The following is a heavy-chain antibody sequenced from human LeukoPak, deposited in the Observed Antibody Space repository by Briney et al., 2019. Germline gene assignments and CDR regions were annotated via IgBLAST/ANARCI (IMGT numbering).Heavy chain of an antibody. Sequence: ASVKVSCKASGYTFTSYGITWVRQAPGQGLEWMGWISVYNGGNTNYAQKLQGRVTMTTDTSTSTAYMELRSLRSDDTAVYYCARGQGFCTGGVCYMSYFDYWGQGTLVTVSS. V-gene: IGHV1-18*01. CDR2: ISVYNGGNT. D-gene: IGHD2-8*02. J-gene: IGHJ4*02. CDR1: GYTFTSYG. CDR3: ARGQGFCTGGVCYMSYFDY.